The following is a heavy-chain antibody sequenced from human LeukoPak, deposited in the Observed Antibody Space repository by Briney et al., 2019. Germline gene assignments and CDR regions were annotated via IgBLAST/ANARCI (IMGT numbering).Heavy chain of an antibody. Sequence: SETLSLTCAVYGGSFSSYYWAWIRQPPGKGLEWIGSIYYSGITSYNPSLNSRVTISVDTSKNQFSLKLSSVTAADTAVYYCARPRYCNGGSCYAGEGWFDPWGQGTLVTVSS. J-gene: IGHJ5*02. CDR2: IYYSGIT. CDR3: ARPRYCNGGSCYAGEGWFDP. V-gene: IGHV4-39*01. CDR1: GGSFSSYY. D-gene: IGHD2-15*01.